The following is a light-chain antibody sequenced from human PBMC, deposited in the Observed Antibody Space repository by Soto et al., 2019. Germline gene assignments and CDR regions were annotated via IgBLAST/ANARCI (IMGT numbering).Light chain of an antibody. J-gene: IGKJ5*01. Sequence: DIQLTQSPSFLSASVGDRVTITCRARPGISSYSAWYQQKPVEAPKLLIYSASTLQTGVPSRFSGSASGTAVTLTISIRQTEDIATQYCQEFDSFPITFGQGTRLEIK. CDR2: SAS. V-gene: IGKV1-9*01. CDR1: PGISSY. CDR3: QEFDSFPIT.